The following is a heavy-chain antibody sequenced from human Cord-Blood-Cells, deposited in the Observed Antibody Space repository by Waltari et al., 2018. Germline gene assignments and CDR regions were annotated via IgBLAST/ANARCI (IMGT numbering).Heavy chain of an antibody. CDR2: IYYSGST. CDR1: GGSISRGGYY. Sequence: QVQLQESGPGLVKPSQTLSLTCTVPGGSISRGGYYWSWIRQHPGKGLEWIGYIYYSGSTYSNPTLKSRVTISGDTSKNQCSRKLSSGTAADTAVYYCASGSSSSLGDAVDIWRQGTMVTVSS. CDR3: ASGSSSSLGDAVDI. D-gene: IGHD6-6*01. V-gene: IGHV4-31*03. J-gene: IGHJ3*02.